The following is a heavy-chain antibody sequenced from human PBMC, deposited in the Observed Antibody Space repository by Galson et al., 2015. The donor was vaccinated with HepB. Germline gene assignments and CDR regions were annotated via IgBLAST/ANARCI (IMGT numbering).Heavy chain of an antibody. J-gene: IGHJ4*02. CDR1: GYTFTGYY. CDR2: INPNSGGT. Sequence: SVKVSCKASGYTFTGYYMHWVRQAPGQGLEWMGRINPNSGGTNYAQKFQGRVTMTRDTSTSTAYMELSRLRSDDTAVYYCARWPSRPVATTVGFDYWGQGTLVTVSS. D-gene: IGHD5-12*01. CDR3: ARWPSRPVATTVGFDY. V-gene: IGHV1-2*06.